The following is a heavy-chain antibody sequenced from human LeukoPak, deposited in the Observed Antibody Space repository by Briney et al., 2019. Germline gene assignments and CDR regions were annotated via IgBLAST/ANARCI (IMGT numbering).Heavy chain of an antibody. J-gene: IGHJ6*03. D-gene: IGHD3-16*01. CDR3: AKRGLDDYYYYMDV. V-gene: IGHV3-23*01. CDR2: ISGSGDTP. Sequence: PGGSLRLSCAASGFTFSSYAMSWVRQAPGKGLEWVSGISGSGDTPYYADSVKGRFTISRDNSKNTLYLQMNSLRAEDTAVYYCAKRGLDDYYYYMDVWGKGTTVTVSS. CDR1: GFTFSSYA.